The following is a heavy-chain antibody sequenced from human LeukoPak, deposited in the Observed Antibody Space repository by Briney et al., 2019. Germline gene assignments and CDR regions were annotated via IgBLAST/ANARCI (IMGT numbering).Heavy chain of an antibody. J-gene: IGHJ5*02. Sequence: SETLSFTCAVYGGSFSGYYWSWIRQPPGKGLEWIGEINHSGSTNYNPSLKSRVTISVDTSKNQFSLKLSSVTAADTAVYYCARDRRITMVRGVIKWFDPWGQGTLVTVSS. V-gene: IGHV4-34*01. D-gene: IGHD3-10*01. CDR3: ARDRRITMVRGVIKWFDP. CDR2: INHSGST. CDR1: GGSFSGYY.